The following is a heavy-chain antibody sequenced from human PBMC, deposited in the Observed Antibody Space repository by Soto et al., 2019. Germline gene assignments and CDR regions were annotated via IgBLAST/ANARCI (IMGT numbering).Heavy chain of an antibody. V-gene: IGHV4-59*01. D-gene: IGHD6-19*01. CDR2: IYYSGST. J-gene: IGHJ4*02. Sequence: SETLSLTCTVSGGSISSYYWSWIRQPPGKGLEWIGYIYYSGSTNYNPSLKSRVTISVDTSKNQFSLKLSSVTAADTAVYYCGRVRYSSGWLDYWGQGTLVTVSS. CDR3: GRVRYSSGWLDY. CDR1: GGSISSYY.